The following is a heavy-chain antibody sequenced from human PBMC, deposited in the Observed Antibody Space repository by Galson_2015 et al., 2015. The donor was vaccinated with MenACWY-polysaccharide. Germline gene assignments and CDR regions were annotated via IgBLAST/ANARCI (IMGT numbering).Heavy chain of an antibody. CDR3: ARDGYCSGGSCYFNYYYALDA. Sequence: SVKVSCKASGGTFSNSGFYAISWVRQAPGQGLEWMGRIIPSLGKPNYAEKFQGRVAITADKSTSTAYMELSSLRSEDTAVHYCARDGYCSGGSCYFNYYYALDAWGQGTTVTVSS. CDR1: GGTFSNSGFYA. J-gene: IGHJ6*02. CDR2: IIPSLGKP. V-gene: IGHV1-69*04. D-gene: IGHD2-15*01.